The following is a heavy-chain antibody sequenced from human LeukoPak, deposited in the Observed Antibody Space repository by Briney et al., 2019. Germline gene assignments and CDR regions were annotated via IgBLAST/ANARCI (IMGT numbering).Heavy chain of an antibody. CDR3: ARVSSSRGYYFDY. D-gene: IGHD6-19*01. CDR1: GGSIDGYY. V-gene: IGHV4-4*07. CDR2: IYSKGST. J-gene: IGHJ4*02. Sequence: PSETLSLTCTVSGGSIDGYYWNWVRQPAGRGLEWIGRIYSKGSTNSNPSLRRRITISVDTSKNQFSLKVSSVTAADTAVYYCARVSSSRGYYFDYWGQGTLVTVSS.